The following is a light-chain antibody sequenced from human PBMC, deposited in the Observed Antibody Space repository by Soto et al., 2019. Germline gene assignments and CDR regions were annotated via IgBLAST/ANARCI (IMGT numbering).Light chain of an antibody. CDR3: QQYGSSPPWT. V-gene: IGKV3-20*01. Sequence: DILMTQSQATLSVSPGDRATLSCRASQSVSRSYLAWYQQKPGQAPRLLIYGASSRATGIPDRFSGSGSGTDFTLTISRLEPEDFAVYYCQQYGSSPPWTFGQGTKVDIK. J-gene: IGKJ1*01. CDR1: QSVSRSY. CDR2: GAS.